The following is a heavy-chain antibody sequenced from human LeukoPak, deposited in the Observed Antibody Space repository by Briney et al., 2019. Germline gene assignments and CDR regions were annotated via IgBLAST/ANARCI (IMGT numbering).Heavy chain of an antibody. Sequence: GGSMRLSCAASGFTFSSYWMSWVRQAPGNGREWVANIKQDGSEKNYVDFVKGRFTISRDNAKKSLYLQMNSLRAEDTAVYYCARRFWLEDAFDIWGQGTMVSVSS. J-gene: IGHJ3*02. V-gene: IGHV3-7*01. D-gene: IGHD3-22*01. CDR2: IKQDGSEK. CDR1: GFTFSSYW. CDR3: ARRFWLEDAFDI.